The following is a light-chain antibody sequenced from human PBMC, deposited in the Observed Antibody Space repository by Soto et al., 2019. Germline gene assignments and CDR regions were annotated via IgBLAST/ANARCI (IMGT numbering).Light chain of an antibody. Sequence: EILLTQSPGTLSLSPGERATLSCRASQSVSSSYLAWYQQKPRQAPSLLIYGATSRATGIPDRLSGSGSGTDFTLTIRRLEPEDFAVYYCQQRSNWGTFGGGTKVDIK. J-gene: IGKJ4*01. CDR2: GAT. CDR3: QQRSNWGT. V-gene: IGKV3D-20*02. CDR1: QSVSSSY.